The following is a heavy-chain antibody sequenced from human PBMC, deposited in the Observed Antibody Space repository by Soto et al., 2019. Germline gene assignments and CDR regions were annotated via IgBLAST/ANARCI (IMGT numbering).Heavy chain of an antibody. D-gene: IGHD6-19*01. J-gene: IGHJ4*02. CDR1: GFTFSSYW. Sequence: EVQLVESGGGLVQPGGSLRLSCAASGFTFSSYWMSWVRQAPGKGLEWVANIRQDGSDKYYVDSVKGRFTISRDNSKNSLYLQMNSLRAEDTAIYYCASPQQWLGQRGDFDYWGQGTLVNVSS. CDR3: ASPQQWLGQRGDFDY. V-gene: IGHV3-7*05. CDR2: IRQDGSDK.